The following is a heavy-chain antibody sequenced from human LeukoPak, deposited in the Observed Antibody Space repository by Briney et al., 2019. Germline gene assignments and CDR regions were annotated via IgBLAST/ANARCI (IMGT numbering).Heavy chain of an antibody. Sequence: GGSLRLSCEGSAFIFSGHWMNWVRQASGKGLEWVSSIRSSSSYIYYADSVKGRFTISRDNAKNSLYLQMNSLRAEDTAVYYCARVSYDILTGYSYIDYWGQGTLVTVSS. V-gene: IGHV3-21*01. D-gene: IGHD3-9*01. CDR3: ARVSYDILTGYSYIDY. CDR2: IRSSSSYI. CDR1: AFIFSGHW. J-gene: IGHJ4*02.